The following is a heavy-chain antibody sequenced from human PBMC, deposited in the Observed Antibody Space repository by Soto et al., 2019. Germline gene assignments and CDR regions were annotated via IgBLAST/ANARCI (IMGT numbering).Heavy chain of an antibody. V-gene: IGHV3-53*01. Sequence: PWGSLRLSCAASGFAVINHYIICFRQAPWKWLEWVSVIYAGGNTYYADSVKGRFTISRDSSKNTLYLQMNSLRAEDSAMYYCARTFSGDYHLGLWGQGTLVTVSS. CDR1: GFAVINHY. D-gene: IGHD1-26*01. J-gene: IGHJ4*02. CDR3: ARTFSGDYHLGL. CDR2: IYAGGNT.